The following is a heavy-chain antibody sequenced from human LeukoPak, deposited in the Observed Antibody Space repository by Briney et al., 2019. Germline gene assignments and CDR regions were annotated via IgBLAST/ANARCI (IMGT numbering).Heavy chain of an antibody. J-gene: IGHJ4*02. CDR2: ISSDGSST. D-gene: IGHD1-1*01. CDR1: GFTFSSYW. V-gene: IGHV3-74*01. Sequence: VESLRLSCAASGFTFSSYWMHWVRQAPGKGLVWVSRISSDGSSTSYADSVKGRFTIFRDNAKNTLYLQMNSLGAEDTAVYYCARALPPSVNTPWKWGQGTQVTVSS. CDR3: ARALPPSVNTPWK.